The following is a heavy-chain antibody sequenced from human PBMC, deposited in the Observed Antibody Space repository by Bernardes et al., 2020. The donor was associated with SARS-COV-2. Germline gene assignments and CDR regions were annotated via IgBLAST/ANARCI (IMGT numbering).Heavy chain of an antibody. CDR1: GFTFSSYW. J-gene: IGHJ3*02. Sequence: GGSLRLSCTASGFTFSSYWMHWVRQVPGKGLVWVSRINPDKSTTDYAGSVKGRFTISRDNAKNTLYLQMNSLTAEDTAVYYCARADCTVTRCRRGAYDIWGLGTLVTVSS. CDR3: ARADCTVTRCRRGAYDI. V-gene: IGHV3-74*01. D-gene: IGHD2-8*02. CDR2: INPDKSTT.